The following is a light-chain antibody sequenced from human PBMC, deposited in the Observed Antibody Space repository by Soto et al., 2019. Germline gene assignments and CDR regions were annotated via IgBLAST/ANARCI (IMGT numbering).Light chain of an antibody. CDR3: QQSYSTPQT. CDR2: AAS. CDR1: PSISSY. V-gene: IGKV1-39*01. Sequence: DIQMTQSPSSLSASLGDRVTITCRAIPSISSYLNWYRQKPGKAHKLLLYAASSLQSGVPSRFSGSGSGTDCTLTISSLQPEDFATYYWQQSYSTPQTFGPGTKVDIK. J-gene: IGKJ3*01.